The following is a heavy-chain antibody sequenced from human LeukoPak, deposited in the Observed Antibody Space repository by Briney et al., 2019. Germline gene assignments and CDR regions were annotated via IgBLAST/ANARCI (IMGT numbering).Heavy chain of an antibody. V-gene: IGHV1-8*03. CDR3: ARSRRGIAAAGTSYYFDY. CDR2: MNPNSGNT. D-gene: IGHD6-13*01. J-gene: IGHJ4*02. CDR1: GDTFTSYD. Sequence: ASVKVSCKASGDTFTSYDINWVRQATGQGLEWMGWMNPNSGNTGCAQKFQGRVTITRNTSKSTAYMELSSLRSEDTAVYYCARSRRGIAAAGTSYYFDYWGQGTLVTVSS.